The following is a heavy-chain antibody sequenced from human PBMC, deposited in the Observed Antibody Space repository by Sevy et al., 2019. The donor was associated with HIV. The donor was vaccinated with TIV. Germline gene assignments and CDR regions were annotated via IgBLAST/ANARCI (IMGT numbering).Heavy chain of an antibody. CDR2: ISWDGGST. Sequence: GGSLRLSCAASGFTFDDYTMHWVRQAPGKGLEWVSLISWDGGSTYYADSVKGRFTISRDNSKNSLYLQMNSLRTEDTALYYCAKDMAKITMIVVGSFDYWGQGTLVTDSS. J-gene: IGHJ4*02. V-gene: IGHV3-43*01. CDR3: AKDMAKITMIVVGSFDY. CDR1: GFTFDDYT. D-gene: IGHD3-22*01.